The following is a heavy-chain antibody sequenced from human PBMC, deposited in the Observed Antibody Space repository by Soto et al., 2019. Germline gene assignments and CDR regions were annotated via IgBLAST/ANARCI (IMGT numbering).Heavy chain of an antibody. D-gene: IGHD3-22*01. Sequence: GGSLRLSCATSGFTFNDYAMYWVRQAPGQGLEWVAMISSDGHHQFYVDNLRGRFTVSRDNSKDTLFLQMNSLRPEDTAVYYCSRGTYYPQSSGLHADYWGPGTVVTVSS. CDR3: SRGTYYPQSSGLHADY. CDR1: GFTFNDYA. V-gene: IGHV3-30*03. J-gene: IGHJ4*02. CDR2: ISSDGHHQ.